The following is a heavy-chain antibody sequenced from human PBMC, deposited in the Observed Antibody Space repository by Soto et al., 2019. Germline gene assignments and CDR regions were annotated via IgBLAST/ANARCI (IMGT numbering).Heavy chain of an antibody. V-gene: IGHV4-4*02. CDR3: ARLDNSDWSKGYYFDY. D-gene: IGHD6-19*01. Sequence: QVQLQESGPGLVKPSGTLSLTCAVSGGSISSGNWWSWVRQPPGKGLAWIGEVHRSGSTNYNPSLKSRGAISVDESKSQFSLKLSSVTAADTAVYYCARLDNSDWSKGYYFDYWGQGTLVTVSS. J-gene: IGHJ4*02. CDR1: GGSISSGNW. CDR2: VHRSGST.